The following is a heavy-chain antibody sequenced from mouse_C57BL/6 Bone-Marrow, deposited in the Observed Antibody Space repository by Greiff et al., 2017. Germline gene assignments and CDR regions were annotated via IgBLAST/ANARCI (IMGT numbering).Heavy chain of an antibody. CDR3: TRLIYDGYWYYFDY. D-gene: IGHD2-3*01. CDR1: GYTFTDYD. CDR2: IDPETGGT. Sequence: VKLQESGAELVRPGASVTLSCKASGYTFTDYDMHWVKQTPVHGLEWIGAIDPETGGTAYNQKFKGKAILTADKSSSTAYMELRSLTSEDSAVYYCTRLIYDGYWYYFDYWGQGTTLTVSS. V-gene: IGHV1-15*01. J-gene: IGHJ2*01.